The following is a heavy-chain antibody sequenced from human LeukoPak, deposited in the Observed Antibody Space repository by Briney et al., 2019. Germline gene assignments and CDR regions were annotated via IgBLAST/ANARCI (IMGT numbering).Heavy chain of an antibody. CDR1: GCSISSYY. J-gene: IGHJ5*02. CDR2: IDYSGSN. CDR3: ARVRGCSSTSCFRINWFDP. Sequence: AETLSLTCTVSGCSISSYYWSWVRQPPGKGLEWLGYIDYSGSNNYNPSLKSRVTISVDTSKNQFSLKLSSVTAADTAVYYCARVRGCSSTSCFRINWFDPWGQGTLVTVSS. V-gene: IGHV4-59*01. D-gene: IGHD2-2*01.